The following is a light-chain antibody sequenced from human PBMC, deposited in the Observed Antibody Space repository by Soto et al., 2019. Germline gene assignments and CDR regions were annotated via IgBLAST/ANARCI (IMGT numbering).Light chain of an antibody. V-gene: IGLV2-14*01. CDR1: NSDVGDHKS. CDR3: CSYTDIALDVV. J-gene: IGLJ2*01. Sequence: QSALSQPASVSGSPGQSITISCTGTNSDVGDHKSVSWYQHQPGKAPKLLIFDVTHRPSGVSDRFSGSKSGNTASLTISGVRPEDEADYYCCSYTDIALDVVFGGGTKLTVL. CDR2: DVT.